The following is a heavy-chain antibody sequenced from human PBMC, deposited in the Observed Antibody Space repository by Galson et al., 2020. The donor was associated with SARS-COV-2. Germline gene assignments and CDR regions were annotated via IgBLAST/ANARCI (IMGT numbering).Heavy chain of an antibody. CDR1: GFTFGDYA. V-gene: IGHV3-49*04. Sequence: GGSLRLSCTASGFTFGDYAMSWVRQAPGKGLEWVGFIRSKAYGGTTEYAASVKGRFTISRDDSKSIAYLQMNSLKTEDTAVYYCTRAKWDAFDIWGQGTMVTVSS. CDR2: IRSKAYGGTT. CDR3: TRAKWDAFDI. J-gene: IGHJ3*02. D-gene: IGHD1-26*01.